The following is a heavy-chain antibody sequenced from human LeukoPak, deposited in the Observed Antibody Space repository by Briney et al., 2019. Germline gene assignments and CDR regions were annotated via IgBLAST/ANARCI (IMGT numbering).Heavy chain of an antibody. Sequence: SETLSLTCTVSGGSISNYYWSWIRQPPGKGLEWIGYISYSGSTNYNPSLRSRVTISVDTSKNQFSLKLSSVTAADTAVYYCARGYDFWSGTTHRSGFDPWGQGTLVTVSS. CDR1: GGSISNYY. D-gene: IGHD3-3*01. CDR3: ARGYDFWSGTTHRSGFDP. CDR2: ISYSGST. J-gene: IGHJ5*02. V-gene: IGHV4-59*01.